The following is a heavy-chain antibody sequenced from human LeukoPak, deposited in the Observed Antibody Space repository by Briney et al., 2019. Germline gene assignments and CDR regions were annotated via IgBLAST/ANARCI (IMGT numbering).Heavy chain of an antibody. CDR1: GYSFSNFW. CDR2: VYPGDSEN. V-gene: IGHV5-51*01. Sequence: GESLRISCKASGYSFSNFWIGWVRQLPGKGLEWMGLVYPGDSENKFSPSFQGQVTISADKSISTAYLQWRSLKASDTAMYYCARHGGYSYGYPYFDYWGQGTLVTVSS. CDR3: ARHGGYSYGYPYFDY. D-gene: IGHD5-18*01. J-gene: IGHJ4*02.